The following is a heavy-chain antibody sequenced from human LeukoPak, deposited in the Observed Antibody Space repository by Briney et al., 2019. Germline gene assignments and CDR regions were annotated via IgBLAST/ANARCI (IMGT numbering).Heavy chain of an antibody. CDR3: ARETTTIFGVVPYYFDY. CDR1: GFSFSSYS. J-gene: IGHJ4*02. CDR2: ISSSSSYK. D-gene: IGHD3-3*01. Sequence: GGSLRLSCAASGFSFSSYSMNWVRQAPGKGLEWVSSISSSSSYKYYADSVKGRFTISRDNAKNSLYLQMNSLRAEDTAMYYCARETTTIFGVVPYYFDYWGQGTLVTVSS. V-gene: IGHV3-21*01.